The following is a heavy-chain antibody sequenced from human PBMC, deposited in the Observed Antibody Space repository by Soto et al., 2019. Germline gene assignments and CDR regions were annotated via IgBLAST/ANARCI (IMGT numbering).Heavy chain of an antibody. CDR1: GYSFTSYW. CDR3: ARQIVPAAENYYYYGMDV. V-gene: IGHV5-51*01. CDR2: IYPGDSDT. D-gene: IGHD2-2*01. Sequence: GESLKISCKVSGYSFTSYWIGGVRQMPGKGLEWMGIIYPGDSDTRYSPSFQGQVTISADKSISTAYLQWSSLKASDTAMYYCARQIVPAAENYYYYGMDVWGQGTTVTVSS. J-gene: IGHJ6*02.